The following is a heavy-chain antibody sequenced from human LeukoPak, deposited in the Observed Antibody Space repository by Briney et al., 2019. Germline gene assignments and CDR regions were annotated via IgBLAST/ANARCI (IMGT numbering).Heavy chain of an antibody. CDR1: GGTFSSYA. D-gene: IGHD3-22*01. J-gene: IGHJ5*02. V-gene: IGHV1-69*05. Sequence: ASVKVSCKASGGTFSSYAISWVRQAPGQGLEWMGGIIPIFGTANYAQKFQGRVTITTDESTSTAHMELSSLRSEDTAVYYCASGYYDSSGYYAWGQGTLVTVSS. CDR3: ASGYYDSSGYYA. CDR2: IIPIFGTA.